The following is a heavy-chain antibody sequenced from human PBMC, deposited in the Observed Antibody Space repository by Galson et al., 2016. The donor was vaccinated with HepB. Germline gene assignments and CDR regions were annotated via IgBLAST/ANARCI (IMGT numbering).Heavy chain of an antibody. D-gene: IGHD2-21*01. V-gene: IGHV3-9*01. CDR3: TKDIRAGGADV. J-gene: IGHJ6*02. CDR1: GFTVNDHA. Sequence: SLRLSCAGSGFTVNDHAMHWVRQAPGKGLEWVSGIDWNSDRIGYAQSVKGRFTISRDNAETSLYLQMNGLRDEDTALYCCTKDIRAGGADVWDQGTTVTVSS. CDR2: IDWNSDRI.